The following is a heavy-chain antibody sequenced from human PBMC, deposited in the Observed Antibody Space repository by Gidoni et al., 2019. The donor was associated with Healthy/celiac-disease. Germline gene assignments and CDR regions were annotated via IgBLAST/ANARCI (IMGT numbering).Heavy chain of an antibody. Sequence: QVQLVESGGGLVKPGGSLRLSCAASGFTFSDYYMSWIRQAPGKGLEWVSYISSSSSYTNYADSVKGRFTISRDNAKNSLYLQMNSLRAEDTAVYYCARFPLFWSGYYDYWGQGTLVTVSS. V-gene: IGHV3-11*06. CDR3: ARFPLFWSGYYDY. D-gene: IGHD3-3*01. CDR1: GFTFSDYY. J-gene: IGHJ4*02. CDR2: ISSSSSYT.